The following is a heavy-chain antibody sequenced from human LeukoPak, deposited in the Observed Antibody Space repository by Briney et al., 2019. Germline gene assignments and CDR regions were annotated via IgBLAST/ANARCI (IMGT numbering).Heavy chain of an antibody. J-gene: IGHJ4*02. D-gene: IGHD3-22*01. V-gene: IGHV3-23*01. CDR3: AKVRDYYDSSGYYDY. CDR2: VTSSAGST. CDR1: GFTFSSYA. Sequence: GGSLRLSCAASGFTFSSYAMSWVRQAPGKGLEWISGVTSSAGSTYYADSVKGRFTISRDNSKNTLYMQMNSLRAEDTAVYYCAKVRDYYDSSGYYDYWGQGTLVTVSS.